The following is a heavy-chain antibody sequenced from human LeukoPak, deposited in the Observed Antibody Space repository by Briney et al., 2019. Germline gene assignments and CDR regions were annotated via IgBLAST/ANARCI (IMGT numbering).Heavy chain of an antibody. D-gene: IGHD3-10*01. CDR1: GFTFSSYA. V-gene: IGHV3-30-3*01. Sequence: PGGSLRLSCAASGFTFSSYAMHWARQAPGKGLEWVAVISYDGSNKYYADSVKGRFTISRDNSKNTLYLQMNSLRAEDTAVYYCARGGSITMVRGVINFDYWGQGTLVTVSS. CDR3: ARGGSITMVRGVINFDY. J-gene: IGHJ4*02. CDR2: ISYDGSNK.